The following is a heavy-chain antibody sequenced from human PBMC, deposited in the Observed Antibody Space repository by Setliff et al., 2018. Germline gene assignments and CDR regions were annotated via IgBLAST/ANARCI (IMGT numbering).Heavy chain of an antibody. J-gene: IGHJ6*03. CDR3: ARVSARRRYYYYMDV. CDR1: GGTFSSYA. Sequence: SVKVSCKASGGTFSSYAISWVRQAPGQGLEWMGGIIPMFTTANYAQTFQGRVTITADESTSTAYMELSSLTSEDTAVYYCARVSARRRYYYYMDVWGKANTVTVSS. CDR2: IIPMFTTA. V-gene: IGHV1-69*13. D-gene: IGHD6-6*01.